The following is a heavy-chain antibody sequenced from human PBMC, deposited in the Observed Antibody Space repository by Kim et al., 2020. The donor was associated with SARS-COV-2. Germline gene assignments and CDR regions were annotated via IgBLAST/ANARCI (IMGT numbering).Heavy chain of an antibody. CDR3: AKDPVGTLYFDY. V-gene: IGHV3-23*01. D-gene: IGHD2-21*02. J-gene: IGHJ4*02. CDR2: T. Sequence: TYHADAVKGRYSIARDNAKNTLDLQRNSRRAEDTAVYYCAKDPVGTLYFDYWGQGTLVTVSS.